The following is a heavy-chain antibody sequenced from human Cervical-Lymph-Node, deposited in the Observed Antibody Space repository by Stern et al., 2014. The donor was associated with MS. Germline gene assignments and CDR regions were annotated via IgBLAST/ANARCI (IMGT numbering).Heavy chain of an antibody. Sequence: VKLVQSGAEVKKPGESLKISCKGSGYSFTANWIAWVRQLPGKGLEWMGIIYPGDSATRYSPSFQGQVTISADKSISTAYLQWSSLKASDTAMYYCARDYGDYAFDYWGQGTLVTVSS. CDR1: GYSFTANW. CDR2: IYPGDSAT. V-gene: IGHV5-51*01. D-gene: IGHD4-17*01. J-gene: IGHJ4*02. CDR3: ARDYGDYAFDY.